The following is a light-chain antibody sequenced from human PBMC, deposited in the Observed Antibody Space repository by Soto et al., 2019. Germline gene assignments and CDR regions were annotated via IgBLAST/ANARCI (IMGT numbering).Light chain of an antibody. CDR2: DAS. CDR3: QEYKTYA. CDR1: QSITDW. Sequence: DIQLTQSPSTLSAYVGDRVNMTCRASQSITDWLAWYQQKPGKAPELLISDASTLATGVPSRFSGSGSATEFTLTISSLQTDDSATYFCQEYKTYAFGPGTKVDIK. J-gene: IGKJ2*01. V-gene: IGKV1-5*01.